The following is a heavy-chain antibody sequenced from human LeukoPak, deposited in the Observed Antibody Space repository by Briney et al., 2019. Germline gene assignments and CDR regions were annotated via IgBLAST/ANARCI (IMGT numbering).Heavy chain of an antibody. CDR1: GGSISSGGYY. V-gene: IGHV4-31*03. CDR2: IYYSGST. D-gene: IGHD2-2*01. Sequence: SETLSLTCTVSGGSISSGGYYWSWIRQHPGKGLEWIGYIYYSGSTYYNPSPKSRVTISVDTSKNQFSLKLSSVTAADTAVYYCASVVPDAYNSAYYFDYWGQGTLVTVSS. J-gene: IGHJ4*02. CDR3: ASVVPDAYNSAYYFDY.